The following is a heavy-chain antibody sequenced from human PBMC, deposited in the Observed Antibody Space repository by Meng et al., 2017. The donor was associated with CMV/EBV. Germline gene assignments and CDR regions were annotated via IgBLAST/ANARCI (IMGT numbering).Heavy chain of an antibody. Sequence: GGSLRLSCAASGFTVSSNYMSWVRQAPGKGLEWVSVIYSGGSTYYADSVKGRFTISRDNSKNTLYLQMNSLRAEDTAVYYCAKEYGRYCSGGSCYSRHWGQGTLVTVSS. J-gene: IGHJ4*02. CDR2: IYSGGST. CDR3: AKEYGRYCSGGSCYSRH. D-gene: IGHD2-15*01. CDR1: GFTVSSNY. V-gene: IGHV3-53*01.